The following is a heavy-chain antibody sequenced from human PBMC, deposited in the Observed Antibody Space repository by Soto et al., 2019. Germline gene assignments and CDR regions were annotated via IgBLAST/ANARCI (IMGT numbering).Heavy chain of an antibody. Sequence: SETLSLTCTVSGGSISSYYWSWIRQPPGKGLEWIGYIYYSGSTNYNPSLKSRVTISVDTSKNQFSLKLSSVTAADTAVYYCARDSKLGIADDAFDIWGQGTMVTVSS. CDR2: IYYSGST. J-gene: IGHJ3*02. V-gene: IGHV4-59*01. CDR3: ARDSKLGIADDAFDI. D-gene: IGHD2-21*01. CDR1: GGSISSYY.